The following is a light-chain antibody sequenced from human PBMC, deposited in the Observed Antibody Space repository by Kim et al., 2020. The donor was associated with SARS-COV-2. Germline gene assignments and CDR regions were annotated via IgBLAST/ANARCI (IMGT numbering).Light chain of an antibody. J-gene: IGLJ2*01. CDR1: DIGSKG. CDR2: YDS. V-gene: IGLV3-21*04. CDR3: QVWDSSSEHVV. Sequence: SYELTQPPSVSVAPGETASITCGGNDIGSKGVHWYQQKPGQAPVLIIHYDSARPSGIPERFSGTNSGSTATLTISRVEAGDEADYYCQVWDSSSEHVVFGGGTQLTVL.